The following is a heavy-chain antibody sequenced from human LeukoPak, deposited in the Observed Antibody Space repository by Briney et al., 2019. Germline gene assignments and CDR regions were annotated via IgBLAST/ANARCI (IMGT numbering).Heavy chain of an antibody. J-gene: IGHJ4*02. CDR3: ARGDAFSGDH. Sequence: GGSLRPSCAVSGFSFTNFWMSWVRQAPGRGLEWVANIHPEGNEKYHVESVKGRFTISRDNTKNLLFLQMNGLRVEDTAVYYCARGDAFSGDHWGQGTLVTVSS. V-gene: IGHV3-7*04. CDR2: IHPEGNEK. CDR1: GFSFTNFW.